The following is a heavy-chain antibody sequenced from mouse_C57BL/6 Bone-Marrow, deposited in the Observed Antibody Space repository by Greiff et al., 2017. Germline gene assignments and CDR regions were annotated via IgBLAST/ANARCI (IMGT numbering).Heavy chain of an antibody. D-gene: IGHD1-1*02. V-gene: IGHV1-82*01. Sequence: VQLQQSGPELVKPGASVKLSCKASGYAFSSSWMNWVQQRPGKGLEWIGRIYPGGGDTNYTGKFKGKATLTTDKSSSQPYMQLSRLTSEDTAVYFCARWLWDFPAYWGQGTLVTVSA. CDR2: IYPGGGDT. CDR3: ARWLWDFPAY. J-gene: IGHJ3*01. CDR1: GYAFSSSW.